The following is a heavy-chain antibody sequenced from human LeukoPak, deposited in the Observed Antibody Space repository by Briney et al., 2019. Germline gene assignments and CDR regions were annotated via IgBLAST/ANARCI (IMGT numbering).Heavy chain of an antibody. Sequence: SETLSLTCTVSGGSISSGSYYWGWIRQPPGKGLEWIGSIYHSGSTYYNPSLKSRVTISVDTSKNQFSLKLSSVTAADTAIYYCASPGGGPTDFWGQGTLITVSS. CDR3: ASPGGGPTDF. J-gene: IGHJ4*02. D-gene: IGHD3-16*01. CDR1: GGSISSGSYY. CDR2: IYHSGST. V-gene: IGHV4-39*01.